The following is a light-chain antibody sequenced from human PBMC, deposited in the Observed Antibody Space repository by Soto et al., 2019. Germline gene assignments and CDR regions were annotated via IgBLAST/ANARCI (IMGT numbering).Light chain of an antibody. V-gene: IGKV3-15*01. CDR3: QQYNNWPPWT. Sequence: EIVMTQSPATLSVSPGERATLSCRASQSVGSNLAWYQQKPGQAPRLLIYGASTRATGISARFSGSGSGTEFTLTISSLQSEDFAVYYCQQYNNWPPWTFGQGTKVEIK. CDR2: GAS. CDR1: QSVGSN. J-gene: IGKJ1*01.